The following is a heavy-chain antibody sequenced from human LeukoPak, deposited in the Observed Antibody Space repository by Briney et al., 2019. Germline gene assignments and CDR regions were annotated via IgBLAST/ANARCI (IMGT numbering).Heavy chain of an antibody. D-gene: IGHD1-26*01. CDR3: ARGCGSLSLGY. CDR1: GFTFSHYS. Sequence: GGSLRLSCAASGFTFSHYSMNWVRQAPGKGLEWVSYISGSSSAIHYADSVKGRFTISRDNANNSLYLQMNSLRAEDTAVYYCARGCGSLSLGYWGQGTLVAVSS. V-gene: IGHV3-48*04. J-gene: IGHJ4*02. CDR2: ISGSSSAI.